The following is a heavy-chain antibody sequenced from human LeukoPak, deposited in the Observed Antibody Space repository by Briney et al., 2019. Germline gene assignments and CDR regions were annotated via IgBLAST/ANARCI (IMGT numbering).Heavy chain of an antibody. Sequence: ASVKVSCKASGYTFTSYDINWVRQATGQGLEWMGWMKPISGNTGFAQKVQGRVTMTRDTSISTAYMELSSLGSEDTAVYYCARFRGIGDSSGPAFDYWGQGTLVTVSS. V-gene: IGHV1-8*01. CDR1: GYTFTSYD. D-gene: IGHD3-22*01. CDR2: MKPISGNT. CDR3: ARFRGIGDSSGPAFDY. J-gene: IGHJ4*02.